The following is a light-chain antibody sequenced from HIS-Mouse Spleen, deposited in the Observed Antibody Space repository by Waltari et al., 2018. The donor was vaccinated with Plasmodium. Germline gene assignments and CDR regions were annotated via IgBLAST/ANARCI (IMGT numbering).Light chain of an antibody. CDR3: CSYAGSYTWV. CDR2: YVS. Sequence: QSALTQPRPVSGSPGPSVTIPSTGTSRDVGGFNYVSWYQQHPGKAPKLMIYYVSKRPSGVPDRFSGSKSGNTASLTISGLQAEDEADYYCCSYAGSYTWVFGGGTKLTVL. V-gene: IGLV2-11*01. J-gene: IGLJ3*02. CDR1: SRDVGGFNY.